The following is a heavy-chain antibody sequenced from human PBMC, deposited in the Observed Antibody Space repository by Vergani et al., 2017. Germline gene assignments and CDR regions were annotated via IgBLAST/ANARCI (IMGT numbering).Heavy chain of an antibody. V-gene: IGHV1-18*01. Sequence: QVQLVQSGAEVKKPGASVKVSCKASGYTFTSYGITWVRQAPGQRLEWMGWISAYNGNTNYAQKLQGRVTMTTDTSASTAYMELRSLRSDDTAVYYCATMIGYCSGGSCWDWFDPWGQGTLVTVSS. D-gene: IGHD2-15*01. CDR3: ATMIGYCSGGSCWDWFDP. CDR2: ISAYNGNT. CDR1: GYTFTSYG. J-gene: IGHJ5*02.